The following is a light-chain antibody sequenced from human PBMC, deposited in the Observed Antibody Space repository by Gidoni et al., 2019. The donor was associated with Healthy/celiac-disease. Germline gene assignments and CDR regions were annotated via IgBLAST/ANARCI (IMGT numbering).Light chain of an antibody. J-gene: IGLJ2*01. CDR3: QSADSSGTYVV. Sequence: SYELTQPPSVSVSPGQTARITCSGDALPKQYAYWYQQKPGQAPVLVLDKGNERPSGIPGRFPGSSPGTTGTVTNRGVQAEDEADYYCQSADSSGTYVVFGGGTKLTVL. V-gene: IGLV3-25*03. CDR1: ALPKQY. CDR2: KGN.